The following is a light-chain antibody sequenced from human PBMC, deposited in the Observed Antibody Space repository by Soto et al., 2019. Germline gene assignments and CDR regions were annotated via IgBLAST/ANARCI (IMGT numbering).Light chain of an antibody. J-gene: IGKJ4*01. CDR3: QQRSNWPPGT. V-gene: IGKV3-11*01. Sequence: EVVMTQSPATLSVSPGERATLSCRASESVSRNLAWYQQKPGQAPRLLIYDASNRATAIPARFSGSGSGTDFTLTISSLEPEDFAVYYCQQRSNWPPGTFGGGTKVDIK. CDR2: DAS. CDR1: ESVSRN.